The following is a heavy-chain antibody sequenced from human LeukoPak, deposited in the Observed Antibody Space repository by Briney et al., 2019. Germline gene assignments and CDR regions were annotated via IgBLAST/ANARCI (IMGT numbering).Heavy chain of an antibody. CDR3: ARAAAVAGMLLAYYYYGMDV. Sequence: SSETLSLTCAVYGGSFSGYYWSWIRQPPGKGLEWIGEINHSGSTNYNPSLKSRVTISVDTSKNQFSLKLSSVTAADTAVYYCARAAAVAGMLLAYYYYGMDVWGQGTTVTVSS. CDR1: GGSFSGYY. J-gene: IGHJ6*02. D-gene: IGHD6-19*01. V-gene: IGHV4-34*01. CDR2: INHSGST.